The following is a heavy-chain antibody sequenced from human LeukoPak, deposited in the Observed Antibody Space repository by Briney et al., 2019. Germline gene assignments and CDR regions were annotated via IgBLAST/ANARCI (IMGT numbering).Heavy chain of an antibody. CDR2: INHSGST. V-gene: IGHV4-34*01. CDR3: ARADLTGSFFDY. CDR1: GGSFSGYY. D-gene: IGHD3-10*01. Sequence: SETLSLTCAVYGGSFSGYYWSWIRQPPGKGLEWIGEINHSGSTNYNPSLKSRVTISVDTSKNQFSLKLSSVTAADTAVYYCARADLTGSFFDYWGQGTLVTVSS. J-gene: IGHJ4*02.